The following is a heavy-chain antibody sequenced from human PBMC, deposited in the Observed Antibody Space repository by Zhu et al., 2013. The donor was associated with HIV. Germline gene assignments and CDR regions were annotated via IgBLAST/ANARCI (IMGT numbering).Heavy chain of an antibody. CDR1: GYTFTSYG. V-gene: IGHV1-18*01. CDR2: ISAYNGNT. D-gene: IGHD3-10*01. CDR3: ARDPGVRGSYSYYYYYYGMDV. J-gene: IGHJ6*02. Sequence: QVQLVQSGAEVKKPGASVKVSCKASGYTFTSYGISWVRQAPGQGLEWMGWISAYNGNTNYAQKLQGRVTMTTDTSTSTAYMELRSLRSDDTAVYYCARDPGVRGSYSYYYYYYGMDVWGQGTTVTVSS.